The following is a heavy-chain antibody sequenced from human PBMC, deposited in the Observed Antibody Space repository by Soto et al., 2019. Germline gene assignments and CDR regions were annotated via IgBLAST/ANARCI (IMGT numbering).Heavy chain of an antibody. J-gene: IGHJ4*02. CDR3: ARVAVAGTRFDY. D-gene: IGHD6-19*01. V-gene: IGHV4-4*02. Sequence: QVQLQESGPGLVKPSGTLSLTCAVSGGSISSSNWWSWVRQPPGKGLEWIGEIYHSGSTNYNPSPKSRVTFSVDKSKIQVSLKLSSVTAADTAVYYCARVAVAGTRFDYWGQGTLVTVSS. CDR1: GGSISSSNW. CDR2: IYHSGST.